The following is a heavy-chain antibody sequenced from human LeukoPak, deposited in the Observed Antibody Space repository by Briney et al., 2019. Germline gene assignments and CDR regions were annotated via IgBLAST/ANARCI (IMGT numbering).Heavy chain of an antibody. V-gene: IGHV6-1*01. CDR2: TYYRSKWYN. Sequence: SQTLSLTCAISGDSVSSINAAWNWIRQSPSRGLEWLGRTYYRSKWYNDHAVSVKSRITINPDTSKNQFSLQLNSVTPEDTAVYYCARDGVKSTGEFDYWGQGTLVTVSS. CDR1: GDSVSSINAA. CDR3: ARDGVKSTGEFDY. J-gene: IGHJ4*02. D-gene: IGHD7-27*01.